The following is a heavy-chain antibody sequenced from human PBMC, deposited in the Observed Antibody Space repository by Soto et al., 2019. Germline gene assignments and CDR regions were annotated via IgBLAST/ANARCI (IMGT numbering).Heavy chain of an antibody. D-gene: IGHD3-16*02. V-gene: IGHV4-39*01. CDR2: IYYIGST. J-gene: IGHJ5*02. CDR1: GDSITNSNYY. Sequence: QLQLQESGPGLVKPSESQSLTCTVSGDSITNSNYYWGWFRQPPGKGLEWIASIYYIGSTYYNPSLKSRVTISVDTSNNQFSLNLNSVTASDTAVYYCAGRNSLASVSLNFRELSNYKWIDPWGPGTLVTVSS. CDR3: AGRNSLASVSLNFRELSNYKWIDP.